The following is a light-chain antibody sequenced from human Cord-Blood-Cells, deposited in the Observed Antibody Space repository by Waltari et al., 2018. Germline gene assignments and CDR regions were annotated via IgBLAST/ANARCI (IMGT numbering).Light chain of an antibody. Sequence: DIVLTPSLDSLAVSLAARASINCKSSQSVLYSSNNKNYLAWYQQKPGQPPKLLIYWASTRESGVPDRFSGSGSGTDFTLTISSLQAEDVAVYYCQQDYSTPLTFGGGTKVEIK. V-gene: IGKV4-1*01. CDR3: QQDYSTPLT. CDR2: WAS. CDR1: QSVLYSSNNKNY. J-gene: IGKJ4*01.